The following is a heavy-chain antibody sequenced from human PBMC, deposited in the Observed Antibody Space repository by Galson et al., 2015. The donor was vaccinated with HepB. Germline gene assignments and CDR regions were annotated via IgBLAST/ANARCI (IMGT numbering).Heavy chain of an antibody. CDR2: ISYDGSNK. CDR1: RFTFSSYG. CDR3: ARAGYCSSRPSCGMDV. V-gene: IGHV3-30*03. Sequence: SLRLSCAASRFTFSSYGMHWVRQAPGKGLEWVAVISYDGSNKYYADSVKGRFTISRDNSKNTLYLQMNSLRAEDTAVYYCARAGYCSSRPSCGMDVWGQGTTVTVSS. D-gene: IGHD2-2*03. J-gene: IGHJ6*02.